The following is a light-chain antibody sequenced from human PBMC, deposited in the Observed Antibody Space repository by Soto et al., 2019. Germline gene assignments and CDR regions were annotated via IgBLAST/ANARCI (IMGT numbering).Light chain of an antibody. CDR1: SPDVGGYNY. Sequence: HSVLTQPHSASWSPEQAVTISCSGTSPDVGGYNYVSWYQQHPGKAPNLMIDEVSKRPSGVPDRFSGSKSGNTASLTVSGLQAEDEADYYCSSYAGSNNYVFGTGTKVTVL. V-gene: IGLV2-8*01. CDR3: SSYAGSNNYV. CDR2: EVS. J-gene: IGLJ1*01.